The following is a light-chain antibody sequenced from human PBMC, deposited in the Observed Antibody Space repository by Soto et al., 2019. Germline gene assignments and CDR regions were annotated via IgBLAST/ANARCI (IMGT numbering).Light chain of an antibody. J-gene: IGLJ3*02. CDR2: LNSDGSH. Sequence: QPVLTQLPSASASLGASVKLTCTLSSGHSSYAIAWHQQQPEKGPRYLMKLNSDGSHSKGDGIPDRFSGSSSGAERYLTISSLQSDDEADYYCQTWGTGIHWVFGGGTKLTVL. V-gene: IGLV4-69*01. CDR3: QTWGTGIHWV. CDR1: SGHSSYA.